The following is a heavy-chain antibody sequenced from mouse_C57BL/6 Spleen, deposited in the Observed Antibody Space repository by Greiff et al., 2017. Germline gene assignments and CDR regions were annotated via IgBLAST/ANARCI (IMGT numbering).Heavy chain of an antibody. CDR2: ISYDGSN. Sequence: EVKVEESGPGLVKPSQSLSLTCSVTGYSITSGYYWNWIRQFPGNKLEWMGYISYDGSNNYNPSLKNRISITRDTSKNQFFLKLNSVTTEDTATYYCAREGDSSGYVAYWGQGTLVTVSA. CDR3: AREGDSSGYVAY. CDR1: GYSITSGYY. D-gene: IGHD3-2*02. J-gene: IGHJ3*01. V-gene: IGHV3-6*01.